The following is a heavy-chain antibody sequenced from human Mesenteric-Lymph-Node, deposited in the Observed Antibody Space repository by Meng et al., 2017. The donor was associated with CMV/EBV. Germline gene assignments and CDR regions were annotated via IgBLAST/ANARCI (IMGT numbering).Heavy chain of an antibody. CDR3: ARDTIASALDY. CDR1: GFNFGVYS. Sequence: GESLKISCAASGFNFGVYSMNWVRQAPGKALEWLAYIDSFSSTMYYTDSIKGRFTISRDNAKSSLYLQMNSLSAEDTAVYYCARDTIASALDYWGQGVLVTVSS. J-gene: IGHJ4*02. V-gene: IGHV3-48*01. CDR2: IDSFSSTM. D-gene: IGHD5/OR15-5a*01.